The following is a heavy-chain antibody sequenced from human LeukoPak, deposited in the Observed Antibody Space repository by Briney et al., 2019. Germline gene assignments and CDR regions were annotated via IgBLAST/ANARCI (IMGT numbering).Heavy chain of an antibody. V-gene: IGHV1-58*01. CDR2: IVVGSGNT. CDR1: GFTFTSSA. D-gene: IGHD7-27*01. Sequence: ASVKVSCKASGFTFTSSAVQWVRQARGQRLEWIGWIVVGSGNTNYAQKFQERVTITRDMSTSTAYMELSSLRSEDTAVYYCAASMGIPDYYYYGMDVWGQGTTVTVSS. J-gene: IGHJ6*02. CDR3: AASMGIPDYYYYGMDV.